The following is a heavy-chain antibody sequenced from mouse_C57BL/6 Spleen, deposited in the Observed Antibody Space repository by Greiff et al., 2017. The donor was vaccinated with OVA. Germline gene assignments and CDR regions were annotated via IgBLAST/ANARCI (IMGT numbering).Heavy chain of an antibody. V-gene: IGHV5-17*01. Sequence: EVKLVESGGGLVKPGGSLKLSCAASGFTFSDYGMHWVRQAPEKGLEWVAYISSGSSTIYYADTVKGRFTISRDNAKNTLFLQMTSLRSEDTAMYYCARHYGSSGFAYWGQGTLVTVSS. CDR1: GFTFSDYG. D-gene: IGHD1-1*01. CDR2: ISSGSSTI. J-gene: IGHJ3*01. CDR3: ARHYGSSGFAY.